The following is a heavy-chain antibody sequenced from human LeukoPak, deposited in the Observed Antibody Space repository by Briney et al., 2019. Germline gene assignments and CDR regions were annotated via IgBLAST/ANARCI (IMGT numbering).Heavy chain of an antibody. CDR2: IYPGDSDT. CDR1: GYIFSNYW. CDR3: ARGPLGYYDFWSGYQAYTFDY. J-gene: IGHJ4*02. D-gene: IGHD3-3*01. Sequence: GESLKISCEGSGYIFSNYWIGWVRQMPGKGLEWMGIIYPGDSDTRYSPSFQGQVTISAGKSISTAYLQWSSLKGSDTAMYYCARGPLGYYDFWSGYQAYTFDYWGQGTLVTVSS. V-gene: IGHV5-51*01.